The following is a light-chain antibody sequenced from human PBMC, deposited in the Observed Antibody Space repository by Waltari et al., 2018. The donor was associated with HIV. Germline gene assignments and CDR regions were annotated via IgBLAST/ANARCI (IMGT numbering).Light chain of an antibody. CDR1: SSNIGAGYD. CDR2: GNN. Sequence: QSVLTQPPSVSGAPGQRVTFSCTGSSSNIGAGYDVHWYQQLPGTAPKLLIYGNNNRPSGVPDRFSCSKSGTSASLAITGLQAEDEADYYCQSYDSSLSGSWVFGGGTKLTVL. CDR3: QSYDSSLSGSWV. J-gene: IGLJ3*02. V-gene: IGLV1-40*01.